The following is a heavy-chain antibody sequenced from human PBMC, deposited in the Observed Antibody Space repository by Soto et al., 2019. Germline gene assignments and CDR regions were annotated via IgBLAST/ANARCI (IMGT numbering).Heavy chain of an antibody. V-gene: IGHV3-23*01. Sequence: EVQLLESGGGFVQPGGSLRLSCAASGFNFRQYAMVWVRQAPGKGLEWVSAITATATHYADSVKGRFTISKDSSKTTLYLDINNLRVEDTAVYYCAKGIVPDQWGQGSLITVSS. J-gene: IGHJ5*02. CDR1: GFNFRQYA. CDR2: ITATAT. CDR3: AKGIVPDQ. D-gene: IGHD3-16*02.